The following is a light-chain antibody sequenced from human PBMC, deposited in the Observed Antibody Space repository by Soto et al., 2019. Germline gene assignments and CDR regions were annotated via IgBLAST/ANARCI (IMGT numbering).Light chain of an antibody. V-gene: IGLV2-14*01. Sequence: QSALTQPASVSGSPGQSITISCTGTSSDVGGYNYVSWYQQHPGKAPKLMIYDVSKRPSGVSNHFSGFKSGNTASLTISGLQAEDEADYYCSSDTSSSTSVVFGGGTKVTVL. CDR2: DVS. CDR3: SSDTSSSTSVV. CDR1: SSDVGGYNY. J-gene: IGLJ2*01.